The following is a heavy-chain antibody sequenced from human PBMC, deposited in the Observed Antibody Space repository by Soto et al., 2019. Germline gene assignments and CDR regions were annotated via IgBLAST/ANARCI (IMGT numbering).Heavy chain of an antibody. Sequence: QVQLQESGPGLVKPSQTLSLTCTVSGGFISRGDYYWNWIRQHPGKGLEWIGYIYYSGSTYYNPSVKSRVTISVDTSKTQFSLKLSSVTAADTAVYYCARWWSGSRQGFDPWGQGPLVTVSS. V-gene: IGHV4-31*03. CDR1: GGFISRGDYY. J-gene: IGHJ5*02. D-gene: IGHD3-3*01. CDR2: IYYSGST. CDR3: ARWWSGSRQGFDP.